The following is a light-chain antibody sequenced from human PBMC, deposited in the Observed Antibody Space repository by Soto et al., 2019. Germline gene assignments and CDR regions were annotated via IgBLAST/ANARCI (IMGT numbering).Light chain of an antibody. CDR1: ISNIGAGYE. CDR3: SSYTSIITVV. CDR2: GHN. V-gene: IGLV1-40*01. Sequence: QLVLTQPPSVSGAPGQRVTISCTGSISNIGAGYEVHWYQQLPGTAPKLLISGHNNRPSGVPDRFFGSKSGTSASLTITGLQAEDEADYYCSSYTSIITVVFGGGTQLTVL. J-gene: IGLJ2*01.